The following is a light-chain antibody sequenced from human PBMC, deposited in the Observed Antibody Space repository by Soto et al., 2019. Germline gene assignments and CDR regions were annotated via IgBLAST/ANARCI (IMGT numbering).Light chain of an antibody. J-gene: IGKJ5*01. V-gene: IGKV3-20*01. CDR2: GAS. CDR1: QSISSTY. Sequence: ETVLTQSPDTLPLSPGDSATLSCRASQSISSTYLAWYQQKPGQAPRLLIYGASTRATGIPDRFSGSGSGTDFTLTISSLEPEDFAVFYCQQYDDSITFGQGTLLAIE. CDR3: QQYDDSIT.